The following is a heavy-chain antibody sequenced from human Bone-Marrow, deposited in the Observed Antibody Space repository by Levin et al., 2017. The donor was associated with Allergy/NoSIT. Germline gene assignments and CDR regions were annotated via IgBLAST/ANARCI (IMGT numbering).Heavy chain of an antibody. CDR2: TVAVFGTP. CDR1: GGILKSYA. J-gene: IGHJ4*02. Sequence: SVKVSCRASGGILKSYAVNWVRQAPGQGLEWMGGTVAVFGTPNYAQKFQGRVTITADESSDTVYMELNSLRSEDTALYYCARGEGCDYWGQGTLITVSS. D-gene: IGHD1-26*01. V-gene: IGHV1-69*13. CDR3: ARGEGCDY.